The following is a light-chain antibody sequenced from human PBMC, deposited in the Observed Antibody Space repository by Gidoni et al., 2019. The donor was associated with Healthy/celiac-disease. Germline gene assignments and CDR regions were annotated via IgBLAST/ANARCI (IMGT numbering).Light chain of an antibody. CDR2: GAS. CDR1: QSVSSN. CDR3: QQYNNWRTPFT. V-gene: IGKV3-15*01. J-gene: IGKJ3*01. Sequence: EIVMTQSPATLSVSPGERATLSCSACQSVSSNLAWYQQKPGQAPRLLIYGASSGSGTEFTLTISSLQSEDFAVYYCQQYNNWRTPFTFGPGTKVDIK.